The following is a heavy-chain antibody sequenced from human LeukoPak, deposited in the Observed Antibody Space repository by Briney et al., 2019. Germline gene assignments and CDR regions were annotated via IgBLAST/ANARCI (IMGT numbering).Heavy chain of an antibody. D-gene: IGHD6-13*01. CDR1: GYTFTGYY. Sequence: ASVKVSCKASGYTFTGYYMHWVRQAPGQGLEGMGWINPNSGGTNYAQKFQGRVTMTRDTSISTAYMELSRLRSDDTAVYYCARGDSIAAAVFDPWGQGTLVTVSS. CDR3: ARGDSIAAAVFDP. V-gene: IGHV1-2*02. J-gene: IGHJ5*02. CDR2: INPNSGGT.